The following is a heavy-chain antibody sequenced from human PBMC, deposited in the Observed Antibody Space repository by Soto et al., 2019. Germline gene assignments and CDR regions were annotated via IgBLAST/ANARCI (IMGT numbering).Heavy chain of an antibody. D-gene: IGHD3-9*01. CDR1: GGSVSSGSYY. J-gene: IGHJ4*02. CDR2: IYYSGST. Sequence: QVQLQESGPGLVKPSETLSLTCSVSGGSVSSGSYYWTWIRQPPGKGLEWIGYIYYSGSTTYNPSLNSRVTISVDTSKNQFYLTMTSVTAADTAVYYCARDYFDVLTASHGGNDYWGQGTRVSVSS. V-gene: IGHV4-61*01. CDR3: ARDYFDVLTASHGGNDY.